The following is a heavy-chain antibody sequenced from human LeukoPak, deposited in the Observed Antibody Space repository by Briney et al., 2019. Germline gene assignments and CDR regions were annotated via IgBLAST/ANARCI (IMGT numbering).Heavy chain of an antibody. V-gene: IGHV3-64*01. D-gene: IGHD3-22*01. CDR2: ISSNGGST. J-gene: IGHJ4*02. Sequence: PGGSLRLSCAASGFTVSSNAMHWVRQAPGKGLEYVSAISSNGGSTYYANSVKGRFTISRDNSKNTLYLQMGSLRAEDMAVYYCARDLERYYDSSGYDYWGQGTLVTVSS. CDR3: ARDLERYYDSSGYDY. CDR1: GFTVSSNA.